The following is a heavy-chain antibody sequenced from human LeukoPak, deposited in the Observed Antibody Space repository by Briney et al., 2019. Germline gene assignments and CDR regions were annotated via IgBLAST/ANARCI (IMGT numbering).Heavy chain of an antibody. CDR2: INNIGST. D-gene: IGHD3-16*01. V-gene: IGHV4-34*01. J-gene: IGHJ3*02. CDR3: ARSARGYDAFDI. CDR1: GGSFSGDY. Sequence: SETLSLTCAVYGGSFSGDYWSWDRQPPRKGLGWVGEINNIGSTNYNPTPKSSVTISVDTTKNQFSLKMRCVTAADTAVYYCARSARGYDAFDIWGQGTMVTVSS.